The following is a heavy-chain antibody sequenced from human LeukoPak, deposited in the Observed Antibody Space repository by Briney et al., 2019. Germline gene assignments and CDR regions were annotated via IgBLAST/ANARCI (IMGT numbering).Heavy chain of an antibody. J-gene: IGHJ4*02. CDR2: ISSSGDTI. CDR3: ARVPRSTRIPIFR. Sequence: GGSLRLSCAASEFTFSSYEMNWVRQAPGKGLEWASYISSSGDTIYYADSVKGRFTISRDNAKNSLYLQMNSLRAEDTAVYYCARVPRSTRIPIFRWGQGTLVTVSS. CDR1: EFTFSSYE. D-gene: IGHD3-3*01. V-gene: IGHV3-48*03.